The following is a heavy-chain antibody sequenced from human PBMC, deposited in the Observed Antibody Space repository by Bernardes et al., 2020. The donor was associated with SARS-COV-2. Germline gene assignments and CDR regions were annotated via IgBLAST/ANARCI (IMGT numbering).Heavy chain of an antibody. CDR1: GFSVNTNY. V-gene: IGHV3-53*01. Sequence: GGSLRLSCEASGFSVNTNYMTWVRHAPGNGLEWVSITYSGDNTYYADSVKGRFTIFRDSSKNILTLQMNSLRVEDTAIYYCGTNFDFWSGHYISLDYWGQGTLVTVAS. CDR3: GTNFDFWSGHYISLDY. CDR2: TYSGDNT. J-gene: IGHJ4*02. D-gene: IGHD3-3*01.